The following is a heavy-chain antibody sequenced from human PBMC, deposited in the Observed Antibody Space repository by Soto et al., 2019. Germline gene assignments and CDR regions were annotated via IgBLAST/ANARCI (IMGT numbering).Heavy chain of an antibody. CDR1: GGSISSSTYY. D-gene: IGHD3-3*01. Sequence: QLQLQESGPGLVKPSETLSLTCSVSGGSISSSTYYWAWIRQPPGKGLEWIGSLYYSGTTYYNPSLKRRVTISVDTSKNQFSLKLSSVTAADTAVYYCARLGFWSGSYTRVDGDWGQGTLVSVSS. CDR3: ARLGFWSGSYTRVDGD. J-gene: IGHJ4*02. CDR2: LYYSGTT. V-gene: IGHV4-39*01.